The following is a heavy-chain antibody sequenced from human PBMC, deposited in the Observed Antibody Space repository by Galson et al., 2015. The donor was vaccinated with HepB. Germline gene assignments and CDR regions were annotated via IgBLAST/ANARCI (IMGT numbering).Heavy chain of an antibody. V-gene: IGHV3-21*04. J-gene: IGHJ4*02. D-gene: IGHD3-10*01. CDR3: AKELEPSFYNGRRGNYYDD. CDR1: GFTFSSYS. CDR2: ISSRNTYI. Sequence: SLRLSCAASGFTFSSYSMNWVRQAPGTGLEWVSSISSRNTYIYYADSVRGRFAISRDNAKNSLYLQMNSLRVEDTAVYYCAKELEPSFYNGRRGNYYDDWGQGVLVTVSS.